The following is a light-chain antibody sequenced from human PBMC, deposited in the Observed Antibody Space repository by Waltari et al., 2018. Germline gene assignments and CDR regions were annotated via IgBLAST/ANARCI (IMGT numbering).Light chain of an antibody. V-gene: IGLV1-47*01. CDR3: AAYEDSLSGVA. CDR2: RNN. J-gene: IGLJ2*01. Sequence: QSILTQPPSASGTPGPRVTISCSGSNSNIGGNYVYWYQQLPGTTPKLLIYRNNQRPSGVPDRFSGAKSGTSASLATSGLRAADEADYYCAAYEDSLSGVAFGGGTKLTVL. CDR1: NSNIGGNY.